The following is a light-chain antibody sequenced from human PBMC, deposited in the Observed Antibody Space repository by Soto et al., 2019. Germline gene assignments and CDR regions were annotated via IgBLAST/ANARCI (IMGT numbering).Light chain of an antibody. J-gene: IGKJ1*01. CDR1: ESVSSN. CDR2: GAS. Sequence: EIVMTQSPATLSVSPGERATLSCRASESVSSNLAWYQPKPGQAPRLLIYGASTRATGIPARFSGSGSGTELTLPISSLQSEDFAVYYCQHYNKWPPTFGQGTKVEVK. CDR3: QHYNKWPPT. V-gene: IGKV3-15*01.